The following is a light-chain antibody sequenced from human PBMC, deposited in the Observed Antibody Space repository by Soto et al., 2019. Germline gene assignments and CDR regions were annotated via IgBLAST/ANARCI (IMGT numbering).Light chain of an antibody. CDR1: QSVGIN. J-gene: IGKJ2*01. V-gene: IGKV3-15*01. CDR2: DAS. CDR3: QQYDNWPPAYT. Sequence: EIVVAQSPATLSVSPGERATLSCWASQSVGINLAWYQRKPGQAPRLLIYDASTRATGIPDRFRGSGSGTDFTLTISSLQSEDFAVYFCQQYDNWPPAYTFGQGTKLEIK.